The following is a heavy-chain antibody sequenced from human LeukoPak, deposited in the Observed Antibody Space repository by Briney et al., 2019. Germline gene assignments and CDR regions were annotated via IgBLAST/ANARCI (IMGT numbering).Heavy chain of an antibody. CDR2: ISSSSSYI. Sequence: PGGSLRLSCAASGFTFSSYSMNWVRQAPGKGLEWVSSISSSSSYIYYADSVKGRFTISRDNAKNSLYLQMNSLRAEDTAVYYCARGLQYYDFWSGYYYFDYWDQGTLVTVSS. V-gene: IGHV3-21*01. CDR1: GFTFSSYS. J-gene: IGHJ4*02. CDR3: ARGLQYYDFWSGYYYFDY. D-gene: IGHD3-3*01.